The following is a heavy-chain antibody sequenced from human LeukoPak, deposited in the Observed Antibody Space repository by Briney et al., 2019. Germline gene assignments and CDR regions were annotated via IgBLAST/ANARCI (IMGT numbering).Heavy chain of an antibody. CDR2: IYYSGST. V-gene: IGHV4-30-4*02. Sequence: SETLSLTCTVSGGSISSYYWSWIRQPPGKGLEWIGYIYYSGSTYYNPSLKSRVTISVDTSKNQFSLKLSSVTAADTAVYYCARADGYSYGYYPSRYYYYYGMDVWGQGTTVTVSS. J-gene: IGHJ6*02. D-gene: IGHD5-18*01. CDR3: ARADGYSYGYYPSRYYYYYGMDV. CDR1: GGSISSYY.